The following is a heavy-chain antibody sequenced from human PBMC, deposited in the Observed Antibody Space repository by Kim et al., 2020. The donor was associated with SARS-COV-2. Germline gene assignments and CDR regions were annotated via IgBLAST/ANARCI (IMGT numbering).Heavy chain of an antibody. D-gene: IGHD1-1*01. CDR2: IYYSGST. CDR1: GGSLSSSSYY. J-gene: IGHJ4*02. Sequence: SQTLSLTCTVSGGSLSSSSYYWGWIRQPPGKGLEWLGSIYYSGSTYYNPSLKSRVTISVDTSKNQFSLKLSSVAAADTAVYYCARHDRYRYYFDYWGQGTLVTVSS. V-gene: IGHV4-39*01. CDR3: ARHDRYRYYFDY.